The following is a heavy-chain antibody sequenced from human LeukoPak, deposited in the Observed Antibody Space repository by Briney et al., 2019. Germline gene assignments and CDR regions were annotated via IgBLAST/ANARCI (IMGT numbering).Heavy chain of an antibody. Sequence: SETLSLTCTVSGGSISSGSYYWSWIRQPPGKGLEWIGSIYYSGSTYYNPSLKSRVTISVDTSENQFSLKLSSVTAADTAVYYCARVIVVVVAALGGYWFDPWGQGTLVTVSS. CDR3: ARVIVVVVAALGGYWFDP. CDR1: GGSISSGSYY. V-gene: IGHV4-39*07. D-gene: IGHD2-15*01. J-gene: IGHJ5*02. CDR2: IYYSGST.